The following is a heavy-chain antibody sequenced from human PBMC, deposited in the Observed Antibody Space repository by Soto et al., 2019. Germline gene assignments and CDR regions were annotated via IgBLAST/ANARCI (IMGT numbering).Heavy chain of an antibody. CDR1: GGSVSSGSYY. D-gene: IGHD3-10*01. V-gene: IGHV4-61*01. Sequence: SETLSLTCTVSGGSVSSGSYYWSWIRQPPGKGLEWIGYIYYSGSTNYNPSLKSRVTISVDTSKNQFSLKLSSVTAADTAVYYCARDFTMVRGNWGQGTLVTVSS. CDR3: ARDFTMVRGN. CDR2: IYYSGST. J-gene: IGHJ4*02.